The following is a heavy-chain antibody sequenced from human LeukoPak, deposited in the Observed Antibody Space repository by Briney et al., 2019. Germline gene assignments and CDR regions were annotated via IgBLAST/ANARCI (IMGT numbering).Heavy chain of an antibody. CDR1: GGSFSGYY. J-gene: IGHJ1*01. CDR3: ARGTDSSGHDPEH. V-gene: IGHV4-34*01. CDR2: INHSGST. Sequence: SETLSLTCAVYGGSFSGYYWSWIRQPPGKGLEWIGEINHSGSTNYNPSLKSRVTISVDTSKNQFSLKLSSVTAADTAVYYCARGTDSSGHDPEHWGQGTLVTVSS. D-gene: IGHD3-22*01.